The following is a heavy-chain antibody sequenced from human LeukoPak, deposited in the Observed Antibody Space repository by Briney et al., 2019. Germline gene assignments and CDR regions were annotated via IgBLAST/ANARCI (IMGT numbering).Heavy chain of an antibody. D-gene: IGHD6-13*01. J-gene: IGHJ3*02. Sequence: SETLSLTCAVYGGSFSGYYWSWIRQPPGKGLEWIGEINHSGSTNYNPSLKSRVTISVDTSKHQFSLKLSSVTAANTTVYYCARASIAAAGQAKNAFDIWGQGTMVTVSS. CDR2: INHSGST. CDR3: ARASIAAAGQAKNAFDI. CDR1: GGSFSGYY. V-gene: IGHV4-34*01.